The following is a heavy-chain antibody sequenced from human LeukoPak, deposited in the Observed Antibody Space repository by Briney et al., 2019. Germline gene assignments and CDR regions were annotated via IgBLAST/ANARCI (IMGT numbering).Heavy chain of an antibody. V-gene: IGHV3-23*01. D-gene: IGHD2-8*02. CDR3: AKDLRNIRTLVDLQMI. CDR2: ISGSGAST. J-gene: IGHJ3*02. Sequence: GGSLRLSCAASGFTFSKYAVTWVRQAPGKGLEWVSVISGSGASTYYADSVKGRFTISRDNSKNTLYLQMNSLRAEDTAVYYCAKDLRNIRTLVDLQMIWGQGTLVIVSS. CDR1: GFTFSKYA.